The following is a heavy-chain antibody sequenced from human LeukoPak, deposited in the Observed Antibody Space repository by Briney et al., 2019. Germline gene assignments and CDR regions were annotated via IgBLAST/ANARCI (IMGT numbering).Heavy chain of an antibody. V-gene: IGHV4-59*08. J-gene: IGHJ4*02. CDR2: IYYSGNT. CDR3: ARRPPYDISGYLDY. CDR1: GGSISNYY. Sequence: SETLSLTCTVSGGSISNYYWSWIRQPPGKGLEWIGYIYYSGNTNYNPSLKSRVTISVDTSKNQFSLKLSSVTAADTAVYYCARRPPYDISGYLDYWGQGTLVTVSS. D-gene: IGHD3-22*01.